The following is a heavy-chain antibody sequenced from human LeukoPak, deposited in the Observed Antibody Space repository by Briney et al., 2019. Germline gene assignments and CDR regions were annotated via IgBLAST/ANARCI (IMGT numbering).Heavy chain of an antibody. D-gene: IGHD4-17*01. CDR2: ISSSSSYI. CDR3: ARASYGDPYYFDY. CDR1: GFTFSSYS. J-gene: IGHJ4*02. Sequence: PGGSLRLSCAASGFTFSSYSMNWVRQAPGKGLEWVSSISSSSSYIYYADSVKGRFTISRDNAKNSLYLQMSSLRAEDTAVYYCARASYGDPYYFDYWGQGTLVTVSS. V-gene: IGHV3-21*04.